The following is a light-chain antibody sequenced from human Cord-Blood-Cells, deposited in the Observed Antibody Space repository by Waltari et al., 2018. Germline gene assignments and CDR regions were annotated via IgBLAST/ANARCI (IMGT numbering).Light chain of an antibody. V-gene: IGKV3-11*01. CDR3: QQRSNWPYS. CDR2: DAS. J-gene: IGKJ2*03. CDR1: QSVSSY. Sequence: ESVVTQSPDTLSLSPGERATLSCRASQSVSSYLAWYQQKPGQAPRLLIYDASNRATGIPDRFSGSGSGTDFTLTISSLEPEDFAVYYCQQRSNWPYSFGQGTKLEIK.